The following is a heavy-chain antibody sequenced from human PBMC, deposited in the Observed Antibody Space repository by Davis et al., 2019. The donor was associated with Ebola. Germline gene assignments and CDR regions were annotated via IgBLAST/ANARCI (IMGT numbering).Heavy chain of an antibody. CDR2: INAGNGDT. D-gene: IGHD2-8*02. CDR1: GYTFTSYA. J-gene: IGHJ6*02. CDR3: ARYCTGGVCYGGMYGMDV. V-gene: IGHV1-3*01. Sequence: AASVKVSCKASGYTFTSYAMHWVRQAPGQRLEWMGWINAGNGDTKSSQKFQGRVTITRDTSASTAYMELTSLRSEDTAVYYCARYCTGGVCYGGMYGMDVWGQGITVTVSS.